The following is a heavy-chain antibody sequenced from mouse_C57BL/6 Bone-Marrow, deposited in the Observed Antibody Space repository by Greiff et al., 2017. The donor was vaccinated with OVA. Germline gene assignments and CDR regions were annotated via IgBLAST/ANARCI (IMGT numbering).Heavy chain of an antibody. Sequence: QVQLQQSGAELARPGASVTMSCKASGYTFTSYTMHWVKQRPGQGLEWIGYINPSSGYTKYNQKFKDKATVTADKSSSTAYMQLSSLTSEDSAVYYCARWTFYWYFDVGGTGTTVTVSS. CDR1: GYTFTSYT. CDR2: INPSSGYT. J-gene: IGHJ1*03. V-gene: IGHV1-4*01. CDR3: ARWTFYWYFDV.